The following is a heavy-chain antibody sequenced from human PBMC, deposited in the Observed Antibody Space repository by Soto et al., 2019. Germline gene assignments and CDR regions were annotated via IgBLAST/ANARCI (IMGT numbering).Heavy chain of an antibody. J-gene: IGHJ4*02. CDR2: SRDKGNSYST. CDR1: GFTFSDYY. Sequence: EVQLVESGGGLVQPGGSLRLTCAGSGFTFSDYYIDWVRQAPGKGLEWVGRSRDKGNSYSTDYAASVKGRFTVSRDASKNSMYLQMNSLKNEEPALYYCTRSITGTTSYEYWGQGTLVTVSS. V-gene: IGHV3-72*01. D-gene: IGHD1-7*01. CDR3: TRSITGTTSYEY.